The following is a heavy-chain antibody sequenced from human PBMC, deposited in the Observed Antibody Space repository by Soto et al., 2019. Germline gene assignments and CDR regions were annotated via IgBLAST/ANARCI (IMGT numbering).Heavy chain of an antibody. CDR3: ARVSLAAAAKLYYFGY. CDR2: INPSGGST. V-gene: IGHV1-46*01. J-gene: IGHJ4*02. Sequence: ASVKVSCKASGYTFTSYYMHWVRQAPGQGLEWMGIINPSGGSTSYAQKFQGRVTMTRDTSTSTVYMELSSLRSEDTAVYYCARVSLAAAAKLYYFGYWGQGTLVTVSS. D-gene: IGHD6-13*01. CDR1: GYTFTSYY.